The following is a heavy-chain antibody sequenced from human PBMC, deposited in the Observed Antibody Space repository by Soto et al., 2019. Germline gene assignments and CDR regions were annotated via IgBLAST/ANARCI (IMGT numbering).Heavy chain of an antibody. CDR1: GCSFTSCW. CDR2: IYHGDSDT. CDR3: GRQGSIANRRDWLGP. V-gene: IGHV5-51*01. D-gene: IGHD6-6*01. Sequence: GESLKISCTASGCSFTSCWIACVRQVHGKGLEWMGIIYHGDSDTRYIPSLQGQVTISADKSISAAYLQWRRLTASDTAIYYCGRQGSIANRRDWLGPWTQGTRVAVSS. J-gene: IGHJ5*02.